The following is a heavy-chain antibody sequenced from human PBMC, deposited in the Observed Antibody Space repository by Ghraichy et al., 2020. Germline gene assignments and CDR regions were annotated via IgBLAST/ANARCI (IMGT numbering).Heavy chain of an antibody. Sequence: GGSLRLSCAASGFTFDDYAMHWVQQAPGKGLEWVSGISWNSGSIGYADSVKGRFTISRDNAKNSLYLQMNSLRAEDTALYYCAKDRSEGAGTVYYGMDVWGQGTTVTVSS. D-gene: IGHD6-13*01. J-gene: IGHJ6*02. V-gene: IGHV3-9*01. CDR2: ISWNSGSI. CDR3: AKDRSEGAGTVYYGMDV. CDR1: GFTFDDYA.